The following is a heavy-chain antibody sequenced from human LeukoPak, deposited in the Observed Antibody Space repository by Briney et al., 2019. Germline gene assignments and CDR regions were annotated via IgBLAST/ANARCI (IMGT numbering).Heavy chain of an antibody. CDR1: GYTFTSYA. D-gene: IGHD2-2*01. J-gene: IGHJ6*02. CDR3: ARDEYQLLWPPFDYYYYYGMDV. Sequence: ASVKVSCKASGYTFTSYAMHWVRQAPGQRLEWMGWINAGNGNTKYSQKFQGRVTTTRDTSASTAYMELSSLRSEDTAVYYCARDEYQLLWPPFDYYYYYGMDVWGQGTTVIVSS. V-gene: IGHV1-3*01. CDR2: INAGNGNT.